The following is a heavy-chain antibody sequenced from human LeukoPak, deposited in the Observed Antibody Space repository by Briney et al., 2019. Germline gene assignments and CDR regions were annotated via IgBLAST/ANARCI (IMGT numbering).Heavy chain of an antibody. J-gene: IGHJ6*02. CDR3: ARELGSYEGGYYGMDV. D-gene: IGHD1-26*01. CDR2: INEDGSEK. CDR1: GFTFSSYA. Sequence: GGSLRLSCAASGFTFSSYAMHWVRQAPGKGLEWVANINEDGSEKNYVESLKGRFTISRDNAKNSLYLQMNSLRAEDTALYYCARELGSYEGGYYGMDVWGQGTTVTVSS. V-gene: IGHV3-7*01.